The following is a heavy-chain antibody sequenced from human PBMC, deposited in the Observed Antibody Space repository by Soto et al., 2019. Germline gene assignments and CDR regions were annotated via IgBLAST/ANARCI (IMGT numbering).Heavy chain of an antibody. Sequence: QVQLVQSGAEVKKPGSSVKVSCKASGGTFSSYAISWVRQAPGQGLEWMGGIIPIFGTANYAQKFQGRVTITADESTSTAYMELDSVRSEDTAVYYCARDRIAAAGSYYYYYGMDVWGQGTTVTVSS. D-gene: IGHD6-13*01. CDR3: ARDRIAAAGSYYYYYGMDV. J-gene: IGHJ6*02. CDR1: GGTFSSYA. V-gene: IGHV1-69*01. CDR2: IIPIFGTA.